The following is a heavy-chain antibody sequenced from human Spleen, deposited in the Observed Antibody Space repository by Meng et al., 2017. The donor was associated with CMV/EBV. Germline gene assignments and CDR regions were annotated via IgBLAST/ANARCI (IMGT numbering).Heavy chain of an antibody. CDR1: GGSISSSNW. Sequence: SETLSLTCAVSGGSISSSNWWSWVRQPPGKGLEWIGEIYHSGSTNYNPSLKSRVTISVDKPKNQFSLKLSSVTAADTAVYYCASRLYYYYGMDVWGQGTTVTVSS. D-gene: IGHD6-25*01. CDR3: ASRLYYYYGMDV. V-gene: IGHV4-4*02. J-gene: IGHJ6*02. CDR2: IYHSGST.